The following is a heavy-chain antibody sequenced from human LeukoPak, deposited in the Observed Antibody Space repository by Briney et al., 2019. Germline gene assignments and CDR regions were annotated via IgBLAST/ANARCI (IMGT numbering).Heavy chain of an antibody. CDR2: IYYSGST. Sequence: SETLSLTCTVSVGSINNYHCSWIRHPPWKGLEWIGYIYYSGSTDYNPSLKSRVTISIDASKNQFSLRLRSVTAADTAVYYCARAAIGSNSEFDYWGQGTLVTVSS. CDR3: ARAAIGSNSEFDY. V-gene: IGHV4-59*01. D-gene: IGHD4-23*01. J-gene: IGHJ4*02. CDR1: VGSINNYH.